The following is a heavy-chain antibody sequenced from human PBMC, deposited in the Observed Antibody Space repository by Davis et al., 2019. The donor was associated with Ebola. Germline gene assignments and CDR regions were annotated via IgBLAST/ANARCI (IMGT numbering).Heavy chain of an antibody. CDR2: IWYDGSNK. CDR3: ARDPRNYVWGSYRTYGMDV. V-gene: IGHV3-33*01. Sequence: AGSLTLSCAASGFTFSSYGTHCVRHAPGKGLEWLAVIWYDGSNKYYADSVKGRFTISRDNSKNPLYLQMNSLRAEDTAVYYCARDPRNYVWGSYRTYGMDVWGQGTTVTVSS. D-gene: IGHD3-16*02. J-gene: IGHJ6*02. CDR1: GFTFSSYG.